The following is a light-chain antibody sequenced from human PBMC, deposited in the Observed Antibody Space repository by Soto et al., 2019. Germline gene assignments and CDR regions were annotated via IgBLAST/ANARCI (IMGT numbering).Light chain of an antibody. CDR1: HSVSSSY. V-gene: IGKV3-20*01. Sequence: EIVLTQSPGTLLLSPGERASLSCRASHSVSSSYLTWYQQRPGQPPRLLIYRASRRATGIPDRITASGSGTDFTLTSSRLEPDDFAVYYCQQYGSAPPYTFGQGTKLEL. J-gene: IGKJ2*01. CDR2: RAS. CDR3: QQYGSAPPYT.